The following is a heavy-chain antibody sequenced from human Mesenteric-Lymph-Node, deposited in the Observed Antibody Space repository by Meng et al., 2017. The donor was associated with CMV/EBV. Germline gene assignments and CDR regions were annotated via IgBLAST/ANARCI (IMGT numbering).Heavy chain of an antibody. CDR1: GFSLSTSGVG. Sequence: CTFSGFSLSTSGVGVGWIRQPPGKALEWLALIYWDDDKRYSPSLKSRLTVTKDTSKNQVVLTMTNMDPVDTATYYCAHTNWGSLVFDYWGQGTLVTVSS. D-gene: IGHD7-27*01. CDR2: IYWDDDK. CDR3: AHTNWGSLVFDY. J-gene: IGHJ4*02. V-gene: IGHV2-5*02.